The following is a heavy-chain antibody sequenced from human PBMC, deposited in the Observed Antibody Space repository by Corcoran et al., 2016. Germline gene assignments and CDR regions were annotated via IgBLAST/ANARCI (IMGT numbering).Heavy chain of an antibody. V-gene: IGHV3-33*01. D-gene: IGHD5-12*01. CDR2: IWAHGKNK. J-gene: IGHJ3*02. Sequence: QVQLVESGGGVVQSGRSLRLSCAASGFDFDKYGMHWVRQAPGKGLEWVAFIWAHGKNKYEGDSVKGRFAISRDNSKNINYLQMDSLRAEDTAVYYWVGDPPGSGYAFHIWCQGTMVTVCS. CDR3: VGDPPGSGYAFHI. CDR1: GFDFDKYG.